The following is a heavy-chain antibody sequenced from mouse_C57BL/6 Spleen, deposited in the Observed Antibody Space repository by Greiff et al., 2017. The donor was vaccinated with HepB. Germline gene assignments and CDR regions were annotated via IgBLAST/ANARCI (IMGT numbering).Heavy chain of an antibody. CDR3: ARWIYDGYSDYYAMDY. D-gene: IGHD2-3*01. Sequence: QVQLKESGAELVKPGASVKISCKASGYAFSSYWMNWVKQRPGKGLEWIGQIYPGDGDTNYNGKFKGKATLTADKSSSTAYMQLSSLTSEDSAVYFCARWIYDGYSDYYAMDYWGQGTSVTVSS. V-gene: IGHV1-80*01. CDR1: GYAFSSYW. CDR2: IYPGDGDT. J-gene: IGHJ4*01.